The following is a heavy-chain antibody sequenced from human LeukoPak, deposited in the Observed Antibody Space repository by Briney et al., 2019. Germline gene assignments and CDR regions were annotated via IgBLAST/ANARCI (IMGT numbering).Heavy chain of an antibody. CDR1: GYTLTELS. Sequence: ASVKVSCKVSGYTLTELSMHWVRQAPGKGLEWMGGFDPEDGETIYAQKFQGRVTMTEDTSTDTAYMELSSLRSEDTAVYYCATDLSLQKQWLVSDYWGQGTLVTVSS. V-gene: IGHV1-24*01. CDR2: FDPEDGET. J-gene: IGHJ4*02. CDR3: ATDLSLQKQWLVSDY. D-gene: IGHD6-19*01.